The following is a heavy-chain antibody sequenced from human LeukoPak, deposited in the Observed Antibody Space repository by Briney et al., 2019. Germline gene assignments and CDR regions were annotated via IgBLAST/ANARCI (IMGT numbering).Heavy chain of an antibody. V-gene: IGHV3-30*18. CDR3: AKGAYCGGDCYSEILDY. CDR1: GFTFSSYG. Sequence: GGSLRLSCAGSGFTFSSYGTHWVRQAPGKGLEWVAVISYDGSYKYYADSAKGRFTISRDNSKNTLYLQMNSLRAEDTAVYYCAKGAYCGGDCYSEILDYWGQGTLVTVSS. D-gene: IGHD2-21*02. CDR2: ISYDGSYK. J-gene: IGHJ4*02.